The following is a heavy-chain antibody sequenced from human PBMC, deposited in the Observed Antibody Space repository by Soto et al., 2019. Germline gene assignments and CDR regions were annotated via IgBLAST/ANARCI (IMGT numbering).Heavy chain of an antibody. CDR1: GGTFSSYA. CDR3: ARSGCSGGSCYPPLDQFGP. CDR2: IIPIFGTA. D-gene: IGHD2-15*01. Sequence: ASVKVSCKASGGTFSSYAISWVRQAPGQGLEWMGGIIPIFGTANYAQKFQGRVTITADESTSTAYMELSSLRSEDTAVYYCARSGCSGGSCYPPLDQFGPWGQGTLVTVSS. V-gene: IGHV1-69*13. J-gene: IGHJ5*02.